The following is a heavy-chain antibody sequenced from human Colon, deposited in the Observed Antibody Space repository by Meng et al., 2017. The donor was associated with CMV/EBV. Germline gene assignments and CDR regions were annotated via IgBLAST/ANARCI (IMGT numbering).Heavy chain of an antibody. D-gene: IGHD3-3*01. V-gene: IGHV3-21*06. CDR1: GFTFSSYS. Sequence: GESLKISCELSGFTFSSYSMNWVRQAPGKGLEWVASISTSSTYIFYVDSVKGRFTISRDNGKNSVYLQMNSLRAEDTAVYYCARDLAVFGVVTENFWGQGTVVTVSS. CDR2: ISTSSTYI. CDR3: ARDLAVFGVVTENF. J-gene: IGHJ4*02.